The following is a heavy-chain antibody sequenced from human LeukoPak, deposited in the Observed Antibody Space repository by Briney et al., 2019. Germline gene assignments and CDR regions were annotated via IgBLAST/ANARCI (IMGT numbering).Heavy chain of an antibody. V-gene: IGHV3-21*01. CDR1: GFDFSTYS. J-gene: IGHJ4*02. Sequence: GGSLRLSCAASGFDFSTYSMHWVRQAPGKGLEWASFISSRSTSIKYADSVKGRFTISRDNAKNSLFLQMNSLRAEDTAVYYCARINSGRHLGDAFDIWGQGTLVTVSS. CDR3: ARINSGRHLGDAFDI. D-gene: IGHD1-26*01. CDR2: ISSRSTSI.